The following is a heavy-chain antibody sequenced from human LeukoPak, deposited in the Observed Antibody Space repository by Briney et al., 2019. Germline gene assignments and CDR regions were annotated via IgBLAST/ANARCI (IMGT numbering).Heavy chain of an antibody. CDR1: GGSISSSSYY. CDR2: IYYSGST. D-gene: IGHD3-22*01. Sequence: SETLSLTCTVSGGSISSSSYYWGWLRQPPGKVLEWIGSIYYSGSTYYNPALKSRVTISVDTSKNQFSLKLSSVTAADTAVYYCASPLRPYYYDSSGAFGVWGKGTTVTVSS. J-gene: IGHJ6*04. V-gene: IGHV4-39*07. CDR3: ASPLRPYYYDSSGAFGV.